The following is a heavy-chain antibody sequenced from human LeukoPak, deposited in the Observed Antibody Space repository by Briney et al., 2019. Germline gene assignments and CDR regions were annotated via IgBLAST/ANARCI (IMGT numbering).Heavy chain of an antibody. Sequence: PGGSLRLSCAASGFTFSSYDMHWVRQATGKGLEWVSAIGTAGDTYYPGSVKGRFTISRENAKNSLYLPMNSLRAGDTAVYYCVRLFGGVTTFDYWGQGTLVTVSS. CDR1: GFTFSSYD. D-gene: IGHD4-17*01. J-gene: IGHJ4*02. V-gene: IGHV3-13*01. CDR2: IGTAGDT. CDR3: VRLFGGVTTFDY.